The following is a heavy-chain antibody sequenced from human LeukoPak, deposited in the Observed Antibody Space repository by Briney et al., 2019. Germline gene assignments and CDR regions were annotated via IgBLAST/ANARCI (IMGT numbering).Heavy chain of an antibody. Sequence: GGSLRLSCAASGFTFSNAWMSWVRQVPGKGLEWVGRIKSKTDGGTTDYAAPVKGRFTISRDDSKNTLYLQMNSLRAEDTAVYYCARAPHLDYDILTGYYNVIRSVGPFDYWGQGTLVTVSS. CDR3: ARAPHLDYDILTGYYNVIRSVGPFDY. CDR1: GFTFSNAW. CDR2: IKSKTDGGTT. J-gene: IGHJ4*02. D-gene: IGHD3-9*01. V-gene: IGHV3-15*01.